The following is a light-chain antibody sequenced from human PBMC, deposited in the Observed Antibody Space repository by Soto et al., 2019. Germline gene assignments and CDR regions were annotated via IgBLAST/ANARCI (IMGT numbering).Light chain of an antibody. J-gene: IGLJ2*01. V-gene: IGLV2-14*03. Sequence: QSALTQPASVSGSPGQSITISCTGTNSDVGGYNFVSWYQHHPGKAPKLMIYGVSNRPSGVSTRFSGSKSGNTASLTISGLQAEEEADYYCGSYTSSSTVVFGEGTQVTVL. CDR1: NSDVGGYNF. CDR3: GSYTSSSTVV. CDR2: GVS.